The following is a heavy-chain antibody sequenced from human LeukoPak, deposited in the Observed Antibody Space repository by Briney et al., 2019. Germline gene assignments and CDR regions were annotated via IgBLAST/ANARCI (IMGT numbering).Heavy chain of an antibody. D-gene: IGHD5-12*01. CDR1: GYTFTGYL. CDR2: IHHNNGGT. J-gene: IGHJ4*02. V-gene: IGHV1-2*02. Sequence: ASVKASCKAAGYTFTGYLMHWVRQAPGQGLEGMGGIHHNNGGTNYAQKFQGRVTMPKDMSITTAYMELSRLRSDDTAVYSWARDPSMSGYDYLYYFDYWGQGTLVTVSS. CDR3: ARDPSMSGYDYLYYFDY.